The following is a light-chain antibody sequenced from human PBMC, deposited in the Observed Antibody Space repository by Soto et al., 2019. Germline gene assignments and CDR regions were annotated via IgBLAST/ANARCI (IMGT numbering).Light chain of an antibody. Sequence: EIVLTQSPATLSLSPGERATLSCRASQSISNYLAWYQQKPGLAPRLLIYDASSRATGIPDRFSGSGSGTDFTLTISRLEPEDFAVYYCQQYGSSPWTFGQGTKVDIK. J-gene: IGKJ1*01. CDR3: QQYGSSPWT. CDR2: DAS. V-gene: IGKV3D-20*01. CDR1: QSISNY.